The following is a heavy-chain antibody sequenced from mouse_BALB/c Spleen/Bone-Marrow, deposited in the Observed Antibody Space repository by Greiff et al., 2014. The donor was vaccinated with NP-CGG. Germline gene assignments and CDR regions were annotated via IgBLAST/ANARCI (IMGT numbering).Heavy chain of an antibody. V-gene: IGHV5-17*02. Sequence: EVQLQESGGGLVQPGGSRKLSCAASGFTFSSFAMHWVRQAPEKGLEWVAYISSGSSTIYYADTVMGRFTISRDNPKNTLFLQRTSLRSEDSAMYYCARSGSSAGCFDYWGQGTTLTVSA. J-gene: IGHJ2*01. D-gene: IGHD1-1*01. CDR1: GFTFSSFA. CDR3: ARSGSSAGCFDY. CDR2: ISSGSSTI.